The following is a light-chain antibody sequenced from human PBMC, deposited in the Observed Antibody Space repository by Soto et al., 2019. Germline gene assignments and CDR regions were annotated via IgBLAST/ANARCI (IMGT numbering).Light chain of an antibody. CDR1: SSDIGGYNS. V-gene: IGLV2-8*01. J-gene: IGLJ1*01. CDR2: DVT. Sequence: QSALTQPASVSGSPGQSTTISCTGTSSDIGGYNSVSWYQQHPGKAPKVMIYDVTKRPSGVPDRFSGSKSGNTASLTVSALQAEDEADYYCSSYTDRKNLVFGTGTKVTVL. CDR3: SSYTDRKNLV.